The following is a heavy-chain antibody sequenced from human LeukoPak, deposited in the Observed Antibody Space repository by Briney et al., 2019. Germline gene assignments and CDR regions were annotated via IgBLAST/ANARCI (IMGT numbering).Heavy chain of an antibody. CDR3: ARDKVSMVRGVISYYYGMDV. D-gene: IGHD3-10*01. V-gene: IGHV1-2*04. CDR2: INPNSGGT. CDR1: GYTFTGYY. Sequence: ASVKVSCKASGYTFTGYYMHWVRQAPGQGLEWMGWINPNSGGTNYAQKFQGWVTMTRDTSISTAYMELSRLRSDDTAVYYCARDKVSMVRGVISYYYGMDVWGQGTTVTVSS. J-gene: IGHJ6*02.